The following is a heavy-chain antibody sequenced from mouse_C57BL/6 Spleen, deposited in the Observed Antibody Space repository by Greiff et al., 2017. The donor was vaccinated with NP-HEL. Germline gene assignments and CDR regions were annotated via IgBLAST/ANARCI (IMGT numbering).Heavy chain of an antibody. V-gene: IGHV1-69*01. J-gene: IGHJ1*03. CDR1: GYTFTSYW. D-gene: IGHD2-1*01. CDR2: IDPSDSYT. CDR3: AYGNYSWYFDV. Sequence: VQLQQPGAELVMPGASVKLSCKASGYTFTSYWMHWVKQRPGQGLEWIGEIDPSDSYTNYNQKFKGKSTLTVDKSSSTAYMPLSSLTSEDSAVYYCAYGNYSWYFDVWGTGTTVTVSS.